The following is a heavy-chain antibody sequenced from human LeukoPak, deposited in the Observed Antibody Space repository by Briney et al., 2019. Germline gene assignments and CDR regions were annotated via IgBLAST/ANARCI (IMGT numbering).Heavy chain of an antibody. CDR3: TTVARLYCSGGSCYPGAPGYYYYYYMVV. CDR2: IKSKTSGCTR. J-gene: IGHJ6*03. V-gene: IGHV3-15*01. CDR1: GFTLSNAW. Sequence: RSGGSLRLSCAASGFTLSNAWMNWVRQAPGKGLEWVGLIKSKTSGCTRDYAARVKGRCTISRDDSKNTLYLQMNSLKTEDTAVYYCTTVARLYCSGGSCYPGAPGYYYYYYMVVWGKGTTVTISS. D-gene: IGHD2-15*01.